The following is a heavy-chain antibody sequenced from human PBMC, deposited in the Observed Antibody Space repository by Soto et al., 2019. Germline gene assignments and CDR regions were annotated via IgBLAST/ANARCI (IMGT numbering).Heavy chain of an antibody. Sequence: SETLSLTCTVSGGSISSYYWSWIRQPPGKGLEWIGYIYYSGSTNYNPSLKSRVTISVDTSKNQFSLKLSSVTAADTAVYYCAMMGDILTVYYPWGQGTLVTVSS. V-gene: IGHV4-59*08. CDR2: IYYSGST. CDR1: GGSISSYY. CDR3: AMMGDILTVYYP. J-gene: IGHJ5*02. D-gene: IGHD3-9*01.